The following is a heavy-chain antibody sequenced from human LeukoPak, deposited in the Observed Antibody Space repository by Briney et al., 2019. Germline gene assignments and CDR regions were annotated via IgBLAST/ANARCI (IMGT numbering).Heavy chain of an antibody. J-gene: IGHJ4*02. CDR2: INASGGST. CDR1: GYTFTYYF. D-gene: IGHD3-22*01. CDR3: ARGHYYDSSGYYYIDY. V-gene: IGHV1-46*01. Sequence: GASVKVSCKASGYTFTYYFIHWVRQAPGQGLEWMGIINASGGSTGYPQKFQGRVTMTRDTSTSTVYMELSSLRSEDAAVYYCARGHYYDSSGYYYIDYWGQGTLVTVSS.